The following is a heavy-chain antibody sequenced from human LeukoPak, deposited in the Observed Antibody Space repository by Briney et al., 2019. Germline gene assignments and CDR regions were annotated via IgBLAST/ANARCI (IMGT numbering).Heavy chain of an antibody. J-gene: IGHJ6*02. CDR1: GGSISSNY. CDR3: ATEVAPSDHYYYYGMDD. Sequence: SETLSLTCTVSGGSISSNYWSWVRQPPGKGLEWIGYIHYSGRTNYNPSLKSRVTISVDTSKNQFSLKLSSVTAADTAVYYCATEVAPSDHYYYYGMDDWGQGTTVTVSS. D-gene: IGHD5-12*01. V-gene: IGHV4-59*01. CDR2: IHYSGRT.